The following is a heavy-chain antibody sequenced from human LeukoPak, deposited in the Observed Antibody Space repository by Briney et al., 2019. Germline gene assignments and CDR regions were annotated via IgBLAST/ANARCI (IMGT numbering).Heavy chain of an antibody. CDR2: INPNSGGT. CDR3: AREGSSWYVGCWFDP. D-gene: IGHD6-13*01. V-gene: IGHV1-2*02. Sequence: GASVKVSCKASGYTFTGYYMHWVRQAPGQGLEWMGWINPNSGGTNYARKFQGRVTMTRDTSISTAYMELSRLRSDDTAVYYCAREGSSWYVGCWFDPWGQGTLVTVSS. J-gene: IGHJ5*02. CDR1: GYTFTGYY.